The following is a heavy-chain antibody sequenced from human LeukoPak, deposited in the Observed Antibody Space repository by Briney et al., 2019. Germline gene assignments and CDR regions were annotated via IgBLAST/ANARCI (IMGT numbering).Heavy chain of an antibody. J-gene: IGHJ5*02. CDR1: GGTFSSYA. V-gene: IGHV1-69*13. CDR3: ARAILTGYYNWFDP. D-gene: IGHD3-9*01. Sequence: SVKVSCKASGGTFSSYAISWVRQAPGQGLDWMGGIIPIFGTANSAHKFQGRVTITADESTSTAYMELSSLRAEDTAVYYCARAILTGYYNWFDPWGQGTLVTVSS. CDR2: IIPIFGTA.